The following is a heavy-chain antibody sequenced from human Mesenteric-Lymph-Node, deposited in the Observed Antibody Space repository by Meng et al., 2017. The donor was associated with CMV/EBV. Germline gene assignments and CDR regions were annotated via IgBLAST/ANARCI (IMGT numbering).Heavy chain of an antibody. CDR2: IRSKANSYAT. D-gene: IGHD3/OR15-3a*01. Sequence: ETLSLTCAASGFTFSGSAMHWVRQASGKGLEWVGRIRSKANSYATAYAASVKGRFTISRDDSKNTAYLQMNSLKTEDTAVYYCTSSEPGLDYYGMDVWGQGTTVTVSS. J-gene: IGHJ6*02. CDR1: GFTFSGSA. V-gene: IGHV3-73*01. CDR3: TSSEPGLDYYGMDV.